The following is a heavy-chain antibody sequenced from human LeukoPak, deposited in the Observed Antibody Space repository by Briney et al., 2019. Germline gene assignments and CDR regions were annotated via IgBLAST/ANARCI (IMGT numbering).Heavy chain of an antibody. CDR3: ARDSTGYWYFDL. CDR2: ISYDGSNK. V-gene: IGHV3-30*14. CDR1: GITFSTYA. D-gene: IGHD3-3*02. Sequence: SGGSLRLSCAASGITFSTYAMHWVRQAPGRGLEWVAIISYDGSNKYYVDSVKGRFTISRDNSKNTLYLQMNSLRAEDTAVYYCARDSTGYWYFDLWGRGTLVSVSS. J-gene: IGHJ2*01.